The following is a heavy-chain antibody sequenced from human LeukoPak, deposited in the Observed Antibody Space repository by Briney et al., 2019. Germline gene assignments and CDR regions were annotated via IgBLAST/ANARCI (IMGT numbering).Heavy chain of an antibody. D-gene: IGHD3-10*01. Sequence: ASVKVSCKASGYTFTSYDINWVRQATGQGLEWMGWMNPNSGNTGYAQKFQGRVTMTRNTSISTAYMELNSLRSEDTAVYYCARGTVRGARRDYWGQGTLVTVSS. J-gene: IGHJ4*02. CDR3: ARGTVRGARRDY. CDR2: MNPNSGNT. V-gene: IGHV1-8*01. CDR1: GYTFTSYD.